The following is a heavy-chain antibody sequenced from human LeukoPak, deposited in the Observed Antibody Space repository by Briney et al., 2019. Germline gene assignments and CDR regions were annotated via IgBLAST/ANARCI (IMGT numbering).Heavy chain of an antibody. CDR2: IIQDGSEK. V-gene: IGHV3-7*01. Sequence: PGGSLRLSCAASGFTFSTYWMTWVRQAPGKGLGWVANIIQDGSEKYYVDSVKGRFTISRDNAKNSLYLQMNSLRAEDTAVYYCARVGSSGWSTYYYHYYMDVWGKGTTVTVSS. D-gene: IGHD6-19*01. CDR3: ARVGSSGWSTYYYHYYMDV. CDR1: GFTFSTYW. J-gene: IGHJ6*03.